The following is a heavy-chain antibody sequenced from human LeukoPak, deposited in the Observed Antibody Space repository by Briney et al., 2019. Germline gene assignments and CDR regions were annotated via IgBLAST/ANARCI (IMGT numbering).Heavy chain of an antibody. J-gene: IGHJ4*02. CDR1: GYTFTSYG. CDR3: ARSIGEDDY. D-gene: IGHD3-16*01. CDR2: MNPNSGNT. V-gene: IGHV1-8*03. Sequence: ASVKVSCKASGYTFTSYGISWVRQATGQGLEWMGWMNPNSGNTGYAQKFQGRVTITRNTSISTAYMELSSLRSEDTAVYYCARSIGEDDYWGQGTLVTVSS.